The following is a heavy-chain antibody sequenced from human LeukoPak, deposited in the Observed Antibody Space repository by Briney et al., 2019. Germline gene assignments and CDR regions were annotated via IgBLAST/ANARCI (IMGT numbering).Heavy chain of an antibody. CDR2: VSYDGSNK. CDR1: GFTFSSYA. V-gene: IGHV3-30-3*01. CDR3: TRPRVAGNYYYYYDMDG. Sequence: GGSLRLSCAASGFTFSSYAMHWVRQAPGKGLEWVAVVSYDGSNKYYADSVKGRFTISRDNSKNTLYLQMNSLRVEDTAVYYCTRPRVAGNYYYYYDMDGWGQGTTVTVSS. J-gene: IGHJ6*02. D-gene: IGHD2-15*01.